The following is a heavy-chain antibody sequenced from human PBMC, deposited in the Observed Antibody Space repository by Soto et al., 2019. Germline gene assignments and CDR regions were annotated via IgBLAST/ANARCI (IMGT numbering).Heavy chain of an antibody. CDR2: FDLQESQV. V-gene: IGHV1-24*01. Sequence: EKGLEWMVGFDLQESQVIYADQFRGRVTLTEDTSTDTAYMELSSLRSEDTAVYYCASLLVIRVLERNYYFDFWGQGTRVTVSS. J-gene: IGHJ4*02. CDR3: ASLLVIRVLERNYYFDF. D-gene: IGHD3-3*01.